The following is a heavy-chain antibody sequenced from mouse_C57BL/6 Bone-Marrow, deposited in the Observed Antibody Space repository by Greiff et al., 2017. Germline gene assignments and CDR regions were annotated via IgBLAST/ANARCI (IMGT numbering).Heavy chain of an antibody. V-gene: IGHV14-2*01. CDR3: SRYYGSSSWFAY. D-gene: IGHD1-1*01. CDR2: IVPEDGET. CDR1: GFNIKDYY. Sequence: VQLKQSGAELVKPGASVKLSCTASGFNIKDYYMHWVKQRTEQGLEGLGRIVPEDGETKNAPKFQGKATITADTSSNTAYLQLSSLTAEYTAVYYRSRYYGSSSWFAYWGQGTLVTVSA. J-gene: IGHJ3*01.